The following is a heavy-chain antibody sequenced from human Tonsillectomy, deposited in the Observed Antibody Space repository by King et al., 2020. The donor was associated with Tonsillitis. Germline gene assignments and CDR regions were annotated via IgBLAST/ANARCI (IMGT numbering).Heavy chain of an antibody. CDR2: ISSSGSTI. V-gene: IGHV3-48*03. CDR3: ARGTTVVTRYFDY. CDR1: GFTFSSYE. D-gene: IGHD4-23*01. J-gene: IGHJ4*02. Sequence: QLVQSGGGLVQPGGSLRLSCAASGFTFSSYEMNWVRQAPGKGLEWVSYISSSGSTIKYADSVKGRFTISRDNAKNSLYLQMNSLRAEDTAVYNCARGTTVVTRYFDYWGPGTLVTVSS.